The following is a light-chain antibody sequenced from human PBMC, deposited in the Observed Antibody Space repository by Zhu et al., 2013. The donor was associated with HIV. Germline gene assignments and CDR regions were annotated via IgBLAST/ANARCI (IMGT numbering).Light chain of an antibody. CDR1: EGLTTY. J-gene: IGKJ3*01. CDR2: DAT. CDR3: QQSYSIPFT. Sequence: DIQMTQSPSTLYASVGDTVTLTCRASEGLTTYLAWYYQKPGKAPQVLIHDATKLESGVPSRFKGSGSGTHFSLTISSLQPEDFATYYCQQSYSIPFTFGPGPKVDIK. V-gene: IGKV1-39*01.